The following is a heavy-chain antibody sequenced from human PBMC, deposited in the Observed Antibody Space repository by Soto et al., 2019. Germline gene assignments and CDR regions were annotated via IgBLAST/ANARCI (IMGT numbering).Heavy chain of an antibody. CDR3: ASSVLVTSTMNYFDL. Sequence: GESLKISCQASGYSFSNFWIAWVRQMPGEGLEWLGIIYPDDSDTRYSPSFLGQVTISADKSVKTTYLQWSSLKASDTAIYFCASSVLVTSTMNYFDLWGQGTLVTFSS. D-gene: IGHD2-8*02. CDR2: IYPDDSDT. J-gene: IGHJ4*02. V-gene: IGHV5-51*01. CDR1: GYSFSNFW.